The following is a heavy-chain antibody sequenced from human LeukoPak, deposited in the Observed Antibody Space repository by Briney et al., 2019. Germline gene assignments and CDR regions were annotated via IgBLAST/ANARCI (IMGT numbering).Heavy chain of an antibody. Sequence: ASVKVSCKASGYTFTGYYMHWVRQAPGQGLEWMGWINPNSGGTNYAQKFQGWVTMTRDTSISTAYMELSRLRSDDTAVYYCARDGGSYSKDFDYWGQGTLVTVSS. CDR1: GYTFTGYY. D-gene: IGHD1-26*01. V-gene: IGHV1-2*04. CDR2: INPNSGGT. CDR3: ARDGGSYSKDFDY. J-gene: IGHJ4*02.